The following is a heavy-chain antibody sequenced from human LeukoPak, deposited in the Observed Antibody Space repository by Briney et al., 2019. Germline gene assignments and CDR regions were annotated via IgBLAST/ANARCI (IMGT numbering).Heavy chain of an antibody. CDR2: IDHSGNT. CDR3: ARGQVAARLAH. CDR1: DGSFSGYY. D-gene: IGHD6-6*01. J-gene: IGHJ4*02. Sequence: SETLSLTCAVYDGSFSGYYCSWLRQVPGKGLEWIGEIDHSGNTNYNPFLKSRVTISVDTSKNQFSLKLNSVTAADTAVYYCARGQVAARLAHWGQGTLVTVSS. V-gene: IGHV4-34*01.